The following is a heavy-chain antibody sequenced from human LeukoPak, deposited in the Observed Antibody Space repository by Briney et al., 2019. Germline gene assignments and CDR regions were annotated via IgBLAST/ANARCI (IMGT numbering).Heavy chain of an antibody. Sequence: GGSLRLSCAASGFTFPRHAMSWVRQAPGKGLERVASSAGSGGSTHYADSVKGRFTISRDNSQITVFLHMNSLRADDTAVYYCAQEHFDTSGYYSRFDNWGQGILVTVSS. J-gene: IGHJ4*02. CDR2: SAGSGGST. CDR1: GFTFPRHA. CDR3: AQEHFDTSGYYSRFDN. V-gene: IGHV3-23*01. D-gene: IGHD3-22*01.